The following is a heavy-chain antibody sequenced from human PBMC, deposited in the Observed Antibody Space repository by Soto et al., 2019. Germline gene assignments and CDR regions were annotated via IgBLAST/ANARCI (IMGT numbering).Heavy chain of an antibody. J-gene: IGHJ4*02. V-gene: IGHV3-30*18. Sequence: GGSLSLSCAASGFTFSSYGMHWVRQAPGKGLEWVAVISYDGSNKYYADSVKGRFTISRDNSKNTLYLQMNSLRAEDTAVYYCAKGTLLMVYAIQGGAPFDYWGQGTLVTVSS. CDR1: GFTFSSYG. D-gene: IGHD2-8*01. CDR3: AKGTLLMVYAIQGGAPFDY. CDR2: ISYDGSNK.